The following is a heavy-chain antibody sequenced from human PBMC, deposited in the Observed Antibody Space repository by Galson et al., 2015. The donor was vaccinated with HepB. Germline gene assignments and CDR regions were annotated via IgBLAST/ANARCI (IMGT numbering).Heavy chain of an antibody. J-gene: IGHJ4*02. CDR2: IWYDGSNK. Sequence: SLRLSCAASGFTFSSYGMHWVRQAPGKGLEWVAVIWYDGSNKYYADSVKGRFTISRDNSKNTLYLQMNSLRAEDTAVYYCARDPTSRENRGYTRLDYWGQGTLVTVSS. D-gene: IGHD3-22*01. CDR3: ARDPTSRENRGYTRLDY. V-gene: IGHV3-33*08. CDR1: GFTFSSYG.